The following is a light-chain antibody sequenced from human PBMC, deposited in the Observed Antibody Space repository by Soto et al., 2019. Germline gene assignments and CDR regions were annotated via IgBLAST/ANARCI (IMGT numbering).Light chain of an antibody. CDR3: QKYSSVPV. CDR2: AAS. J-gene: IGKJ3*01. Sequence: DIQMTQSPTSLSASVGDRVTITCRASQGIRNFVAWYQQKPGKAPKLLIYAASTLQSGVPSRFSGSGSGTDFTLTINSLQPEDVATYSCQKYSSVPVFGHGTKVDIQ. CDR1: QGIRNF. V-gene: IGKV1-27*01.